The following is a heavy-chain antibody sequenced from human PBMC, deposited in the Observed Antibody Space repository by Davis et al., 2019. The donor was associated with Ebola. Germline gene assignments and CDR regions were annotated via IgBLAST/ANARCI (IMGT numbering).Heavy chain of an antibody. V-gene: IGHV4-61*01. CDR2: IYHSGST. Sequence: SETLSLTCTVSGGSVSSGSNYWSWIRQPPGKELEWIGYIYHSGSTVYNPSLKSRVIISIDASKNQFSLKLSSVTAADTALYYCARVLGNGDLLLDYWGQGTLVTVSS. CDR1: GGSVSSGSNY. CDR3: ARVLGNGDLLLDY. D-gene: IGHD4-17*01. J-gene: IGHJ4*02.